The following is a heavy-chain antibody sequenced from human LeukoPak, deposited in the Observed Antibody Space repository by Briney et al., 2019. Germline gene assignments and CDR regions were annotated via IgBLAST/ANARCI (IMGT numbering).Heavy chain of an antibody. Sequence: GRSLTLSCAPSGFTFSGHWMSWVRQAPGKGLEWVANINQGGSDKYYVDSVKGRFTISRDNANNLLYLQMNSLRGEDTAVYYCTRDRSRAEDDWGQGTLVTVSS. V-gene: IGHV3-7*01. CDR2: INQGGSDK. CDR3: TRDRSRAEDD. D-gene: IGHD1-14*01. CDR1: GFTFSGHW. J-gene: IGHJ4*02.